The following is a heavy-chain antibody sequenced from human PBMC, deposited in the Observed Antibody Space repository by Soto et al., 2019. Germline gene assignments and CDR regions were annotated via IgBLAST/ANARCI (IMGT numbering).Heavy chain of an antibody. CDR3: AREWSAAGHFYGMDV. CDR2: MNTDSDDT. CDR1: GYTFTSYD. J-gene: IGHJ6*04. Sequence: ASVKFSCKTSGYTFTSYDINWVRQAPGQGLEWVGWMNTDSDDTRSAQKFRGRLTLTRDKSMRAVYMKLSNLRPDDTAVYYCAREWSAAGHFYGMDVWGKGTKVTVS. D-gene: IGHD6-13*01. V-gene: IGHV1-8*01.